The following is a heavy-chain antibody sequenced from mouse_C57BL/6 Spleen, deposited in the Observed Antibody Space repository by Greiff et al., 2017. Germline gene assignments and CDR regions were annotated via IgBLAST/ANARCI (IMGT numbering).Heavy chain of an antibody. CDR1: GYSFTGYY. Sequence: EVQLVESGPELVKPGASVKISCKASGYSFTGYYMNWVKQSPEKSLEWIGEINPSTGGTTYNQKFKAKATLTVDKSSSTAYMQLKSLTSEDSAVYYCARWYYGSSYDWYFDVWGTGTTVTVSS. D-gene: IGHD1-1*01. J-gene: IGHJ1*03. V-gene: IGHV1-42*01. CDR3: ARWYYGSSYDWYFDV. CDR2: INPSTGGT.